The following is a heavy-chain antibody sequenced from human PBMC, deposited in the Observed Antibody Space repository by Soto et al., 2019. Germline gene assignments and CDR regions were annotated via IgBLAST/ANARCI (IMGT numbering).Heavy chain of an antibody. CDR2: ISNSADNT. Sequence: EVQLLESGGALVQPGGSLRLSCAASGFTFSGYAMSWVRQAPGKGLEWASGISNSADNTYYADSVKGRFTISRDNSKNRLYLQMNSLRAEDTAVYYCAKDFHYTTLLPFFDYWGQGTLVTVSS. CDR1: GFTFSGYA. J-gene: IGHJ4*02. V-gene: IGHV3-23*01. D-gene: IGHD3-3*01. CDR3: AKDFHYTTLLPFFDY.